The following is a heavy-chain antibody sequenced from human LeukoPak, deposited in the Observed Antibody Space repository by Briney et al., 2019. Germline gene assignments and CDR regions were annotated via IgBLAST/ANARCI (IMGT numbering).Heavy chain of an antibody. CDR3: ARPIGARGNVFDI. Sequence: SETLSLTCAVYGGSFSGYYWSWIRQPPGKGLEWIGEINHSGSTNYNPSLKSRVTISVDTSKNQFSLKLSSVTAADTAVYYCARPIGARGNVFDIWGQGTMVTVSS. D-gene: IGHD3-16*01. CDR1: GGSFSGYY. CDR2: INHSGST. J-gene: IGHJ3*02. V-gene: IGHV4-34*01.